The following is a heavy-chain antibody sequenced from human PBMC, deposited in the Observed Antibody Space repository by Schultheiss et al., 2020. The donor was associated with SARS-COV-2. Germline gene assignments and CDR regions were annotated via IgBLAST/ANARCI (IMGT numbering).Heavy chain of an antibody. CDR1: GFTFSDYY. D-gene: IGHD6-6*01. J-gene: IGHJ6*02. V-gene: IGHV3-11*01. CDR2: ISSSGSTI. Sequence: GGSLRLSCAASGFTFSDYYMSWIRQAPGKGLEWVSYISSSGSTIYYADTVKGRFTISRDDAKNSLYLQMNSTDAEDTTVYYYAGDEQLGGVYYYYGMDVWGRGAAVTVAS. CDR3: AGDEQLGGVYYYYGMDV.